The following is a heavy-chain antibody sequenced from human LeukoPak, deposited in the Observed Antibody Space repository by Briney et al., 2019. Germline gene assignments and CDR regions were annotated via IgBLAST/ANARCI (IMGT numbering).Heavy chain of an antibody. CDR3: TTDLPYSGSFYYFDH. Sequence: GGSLRLSCAASGFTFSNAWMSWVRQAPGKGLEWVGRIKSKTDGGTTDYAAPVKGRFTISRDDSKNTLYLQMNSLKTEDTAVYYCTTDLPYSGSFYYFDHWGQGTLVTVSS. J-gene: IGHJ4*02. V-gene: IGHV3-15*01. CDR2: IKSKTDGGTT. CDR1: GFTFSNAW. D-gene: IGHD1-26*01.